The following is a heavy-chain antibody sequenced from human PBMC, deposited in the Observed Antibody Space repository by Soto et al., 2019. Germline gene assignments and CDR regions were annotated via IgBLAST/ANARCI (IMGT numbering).Heavy chain of an antibody. CDR3: AKWRGNGNFLFTPLDN. CDR1: GFTFGAYA. CDR2: ISYGGSNE. J-gene: IGHJ4*02. V-gene: IGHV3-30*18. D-gene: IGHD4-17*01. Sequence: GGSLRLSCAASGFTFGAYAMHWVRQAPGKGLEWVAVISYGGSNEYYTDSVKGRFTISRDNSKNTLFLQMNSLRPEDTAIYYCAKWRGNGNFLFTPLDNWGQGTLVTVSS.